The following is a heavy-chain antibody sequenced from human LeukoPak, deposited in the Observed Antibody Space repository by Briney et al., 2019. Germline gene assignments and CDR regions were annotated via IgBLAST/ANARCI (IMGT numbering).Heavy chain of an antibody. J-gene: IGHJ6*03. CDR1: GGSISSSSYY. CDR3: ARRYRVYCSSTSCPHRGGAYYYYMDV. D-gene: IGHD2-2*01. Sequence: PSETLSLTCTVSGGSISSSSYYWGWIRQPPGKGLEWIGSIYYSGSTYYNPSLKSRVTISVDTSKNQFSLKLSSVTAADTAVYYCARRYRVYCSSTSCPHRGGAYYYYMDVWGKGTTVTVSS. CDR2: IYYSGST. V-gene: IGHV4-39*07.